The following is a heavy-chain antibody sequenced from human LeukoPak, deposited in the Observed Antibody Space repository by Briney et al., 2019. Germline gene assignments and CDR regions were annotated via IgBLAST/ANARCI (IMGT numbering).Heavy chain of an antibody. CDR2: ISGSGGST. Sequence: GGSLRLSCAASGYTFSSYAMSWVRQAPGKGLEWVSAISGSGGSTYYADSAKGRVTISRDNSKNTLYLQMNSLRAEDTAVYYCAKDMYCSSTSCYGPPHYSMDVWGQGTTVTVSS. J-gene: IGHJ6*02. CDR3: AKDMYCSSTSCYGPPHYSMDV. CDR1: GYTFSSYA. V-gene: IGHV3-23*01. D-gene: IGHD2-2*01.